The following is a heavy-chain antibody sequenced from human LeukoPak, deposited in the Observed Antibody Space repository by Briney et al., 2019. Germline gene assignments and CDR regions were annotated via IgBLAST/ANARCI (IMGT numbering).Heavy chain of an antibody. Sequence: GGSLRLSCEGSTFIFSGHWMDWVRQTPGKGLEWVASIKEDGSERQYVDSVKGRFSISRDNTKGSLFLQLNSLRAEDTAVYYCARVRGITCNWFDPWGQGTLVTVSS. J-gene: IGHJ5*02. CDR1: TFIFSGHW. CDR2: IKEDGSER. CDR3: ARVRGITCNWFDP. D-gene: IGHD1-14*01. V-gene: IGHV3-7*03.